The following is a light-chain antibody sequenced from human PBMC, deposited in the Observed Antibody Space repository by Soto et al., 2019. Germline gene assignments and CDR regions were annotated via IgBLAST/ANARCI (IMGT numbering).Light chain of an antibody. Sequence: QSALTQPASVSGSPGQSITISCTGISNDFVSWYQQLPGKAPKLIIYEVNNRPSEISDRFSASKSGSTASLTISGLQAADEATYFCSSFTDSTTLYVFGAGTKLTVL. CDR1: SNDF. J-gene: IGLJ1*01. CDR3: SSFTDSTTLYV. V-gene: IGLV2-14*01. CDR2: EVN.